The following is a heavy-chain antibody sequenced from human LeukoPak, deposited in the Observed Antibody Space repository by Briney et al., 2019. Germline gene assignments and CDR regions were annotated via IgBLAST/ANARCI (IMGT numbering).Heavy chain of an antibody. D-gene: IGHD2-21*01. CDR2: IKSDGTSA. V-gene: IGHV3-74*01. Sequence: GGSLRLSCAASGITLSSYWMHWVRQAPGKGLVWISRIKSDGTSATYADSVRGRFTISRDDAENTVHLQMNSLRAEDTAVYYCTREGLDPWGQGTLVTVSS. CDR1: GITLSSYW. J-gene: IGHJ5*02. CDR3: TREGLDP.